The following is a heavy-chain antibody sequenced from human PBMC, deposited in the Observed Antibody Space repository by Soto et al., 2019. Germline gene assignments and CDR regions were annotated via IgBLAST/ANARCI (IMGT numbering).Heavy chain of an antibody. CDR1: GFTCSSYR. D-gene: IGHD3-10*01. CDR3: ARPYYYGSASFDY. CDR2: ISSSSSTI. V-gene: IGHV3-48*01. J-gene: IGHJ4*02. Sequence: GGSLRLSCAASGFTCSSYRVNWVRQAPGKGLEWVSYISSSSSTIYCADSVKGRFTISRDNAKNSLYLQMNSLRAEDTAVYYCARPYYYGSASFDYWGQGTLVTVSS.